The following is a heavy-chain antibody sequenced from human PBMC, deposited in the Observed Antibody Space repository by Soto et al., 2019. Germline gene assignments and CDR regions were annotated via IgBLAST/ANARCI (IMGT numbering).Heavy chain of an antibody. CDR2: LTGSGGST. D-gene: IGHD6-19*01. CDR3: ANPSVTSGCCYFDY. V-gene: IGHV3-23*01. J-gene: IGHJ4*02. Sequence: EVQLLESGGGLLQPGGSLRLSCAASGFTFSSYAMTWVRQAPGKGLEWVSTLTGSGGSTFYADSVKGRFAISRDNSKNTLYLQMNSLRAEDTAVYYCANPSVTSGCCYFDYWGQGTLVTVSS. CDR1: GFTFSSYA.